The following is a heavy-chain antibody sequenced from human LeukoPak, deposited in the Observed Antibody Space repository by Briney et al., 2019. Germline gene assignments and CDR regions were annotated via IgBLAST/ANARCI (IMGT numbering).Heavy chain of an antibody. J-gene: IGHJ4*02. V-gene: IGHV4-38-2*02. CDR2: IYHSGST. Sequence: ASETLSLTCTVSGYSISSGYYWGWIRQPPGKGLEWIGSIYHSGSTYYNPSLKSRVTISVDPSKNQFSLKVTSVTAADTAVYFCARGFRGDNFDYWGQGTLVTVSS. D-gene: IGHD7-27*01. CDR1: GYSISSGYY. CDR3: ARGFRGDNFDY.